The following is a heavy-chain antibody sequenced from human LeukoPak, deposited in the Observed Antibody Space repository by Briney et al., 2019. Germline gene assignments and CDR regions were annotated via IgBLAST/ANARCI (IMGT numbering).Heavy chain of an antibody. CDR3: ARSILAVAGGVDY. Sequence: GESLKVSCKGSGYSFTSYWIGWVRQMPGKGLEWMGIIYPGDSDTRYSPSFQGQVTISADKSISTAYLQWSSLKASDTAMYYCARSILAVAGGVDYWGQGTLVTVSS. CDR2: IYPGDSDT. V-gene: IGHV5-51*01. CDR1: GYSFTSYW. J-gene: IGHJ4*02. D-gene: IGHD6-19*01.